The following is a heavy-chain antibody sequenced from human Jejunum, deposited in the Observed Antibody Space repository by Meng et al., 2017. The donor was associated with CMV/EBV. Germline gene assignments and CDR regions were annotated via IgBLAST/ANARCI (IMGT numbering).Heavy chain of an antibody. CDR1: GYTFTRYP. CDR3: GTLKYTSGFYGPAY. J-gene: IGHJ4*02. D-gene: IGHD6-19*01. Sequence: VHFLQSWVVVTEPGASVTVSCMASGYTFTRYPMNWVRQVPGQGLEWMGWISTNTGNPTYAQGFTGRFVFSVDPSVSTAYLQISSLKAEDTAVYYCGTLKYTSGFYGPAYWGKGALSPSPQ. V-gene: IGHV7-4-1*02. CDR2: ISTNTGNP.